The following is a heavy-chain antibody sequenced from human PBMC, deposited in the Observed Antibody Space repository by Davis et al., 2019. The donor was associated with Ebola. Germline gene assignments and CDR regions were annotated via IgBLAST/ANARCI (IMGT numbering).Heavy chain of an antibody. CDR2: ISSSSSTI. D-gene: IGHD6-13*01. CDR3: ARAYTSSWYGNDY. CDR1: GFTFSSYS. J-gene: IGHJ4*02. V-gene: IGHV3-48*01. Sequence: GGSLRLSCAASGFTFSSYSMNWVRQAPGKGLEWVSYISSSSSTIYYADSVKGRFTISRDNAKNSLYLQMNSLRAEDTAVYFCARAYTSSWYGNDYWGQGTLVTVSP.